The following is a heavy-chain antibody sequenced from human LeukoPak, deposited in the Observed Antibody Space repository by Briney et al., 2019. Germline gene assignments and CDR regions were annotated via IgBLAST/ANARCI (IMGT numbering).Heavy chain of an antibody. CDR2: IYAGDSDT. CDR3: ARQSGYYDSGAYYFVYYFDF. Sequence: GASLQISCKGSGSIFTNYWIGGGRPVPGKGLEGRGIIYAGDSDTRYSPSFQGQVIISADKSISSAYLQWSSLKASDTAMYYCARQSGYYDSGAYYFVYYFDFWGQGTLVTVSS. V-gene: IGHV5-51*01. CDR1: GSIFTNYW. D-gene: IGHD3-22*01. J-gene: IGHJ4*02.